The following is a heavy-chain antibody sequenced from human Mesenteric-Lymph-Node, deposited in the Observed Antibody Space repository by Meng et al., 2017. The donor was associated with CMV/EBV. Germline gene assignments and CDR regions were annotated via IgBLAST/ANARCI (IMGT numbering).Heavy chain of an antibody. CDR2: IKSDGSDR. CDR1: GFTFSSYW. Sequence: GGSLRLSCAASGFTFSSYWMHWVRQAPGKGLVWVSRIKSDGSDRGYADSVKGRFTISRDNSKNTLYLQMNSLRAEDTAVYYCAKDRKQLVPYYFDYWGQGTLVTVSS. CDR3: AKDRKQLVPYYFDY. D-gene: IGHD6-6*01. V-gene: IGHV3-74*01. J-gene: IGHJ4*02.